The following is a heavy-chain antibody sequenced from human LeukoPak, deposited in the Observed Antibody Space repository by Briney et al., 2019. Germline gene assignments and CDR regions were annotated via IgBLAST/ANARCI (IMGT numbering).Heavy chain of an antibody. Sequence: GGSLRLSCAGSGFTFNSYWTSWVRQAPGKGLECVANIKQDGSEIYFVDPVKGRFTISRDNAKSSLYLQMNSLRGEDTAVYYCARARYGSGGYFFDFWGQGTLVTVSS. CDR1: GFTFNSYW. V-gene: IGHV3-7*04. J-gene: IGHJ4*02. D-gene: IGHD3-10*01. CDR2: IKQDGSEI. CDR3: ARARYGSGGYFFDF.